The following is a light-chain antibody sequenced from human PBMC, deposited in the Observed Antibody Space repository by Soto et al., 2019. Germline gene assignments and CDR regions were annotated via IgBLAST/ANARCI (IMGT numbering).Light chain of an antibody. J-gene: IGLJ1*01. CDR2: GNS. Sequence: QSVLPQPPSVSGAPGQRVTISCTGSSSNIGAGFDVHWYQQLPGTAPKLLVYGNSNRPSGVPDRFSGSKSGTSASLAVTGLQAEDEADYYCQSYDSSLSAYVFGTVTKLSVL. CDR1: SSNIGAGFD. V-gene: IGLV1-40*01. CDR3: QSYDSSLSAYV.